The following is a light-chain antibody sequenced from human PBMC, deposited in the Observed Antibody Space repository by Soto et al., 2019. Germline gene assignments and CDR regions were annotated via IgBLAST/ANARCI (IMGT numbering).Light chain of an antibody. V-gene: IGKV1-12*01. CDR1: QGISRW. CDR2: GAS. CDR3: QQANRFPLT. J-gene: IGKJ5*01. Sequence: DIQMTQSPSFVSASVGDRVTITCRASQGISRWLAWYQQRPGKAPELLIYGASSLQSGVPSRFSSSGSWTDYTLTFSTLQPEDFAPDYCQQANRFPLTSGQRPRLE.